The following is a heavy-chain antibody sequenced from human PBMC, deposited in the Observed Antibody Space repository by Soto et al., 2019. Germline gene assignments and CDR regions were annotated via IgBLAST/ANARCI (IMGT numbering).Heavy chain of an antibody. CDR2: ADRTGAT. J-gene: IGHJ6*02. V-gene: IGHV4-30-2*06. Sequence: QLQLQESGSGLVETAQTLSLTCIVSGDSISSGGFPWTWIRQSTGKGLEWTGYADRTGATSYNPSHESRASMSVYTSRNQYSLKLMSVTAADSAVYFCARDSYAMSSFALDVWGRGTAVTVSS. CDR1: GDSISSGGFP. CDR3: ARDSYAMSSFALDV. D-gene: IGHD2-2*01.